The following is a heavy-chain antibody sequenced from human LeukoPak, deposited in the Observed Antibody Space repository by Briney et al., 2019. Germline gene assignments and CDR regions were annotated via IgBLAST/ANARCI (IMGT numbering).Heavy chain of an antibody. J-gene: IGHJ4*02. CDR2: ISAGGGTI. V-gene: IGHV3-23*01. D-gene: IGHD1-20*01. CDR3: ANLGNWNDVRDY. CDR1: GFTFISYA. Sequence: GGSLRLSCAASGFTFISYAMTWVRQAPGRGLEWVSAISAGGGTILYADSVKGRFTISRDNSKNTLYLQMNSLRAEDTAVYYCANLGNWNDVRDYWGQGTLVTVSS.